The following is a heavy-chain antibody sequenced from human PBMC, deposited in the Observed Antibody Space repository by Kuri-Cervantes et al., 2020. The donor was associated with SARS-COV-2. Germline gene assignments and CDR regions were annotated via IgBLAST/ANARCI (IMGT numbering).Heavy chain of an antibody. Sequence: GESLKISCAASGFTFSDYYMSRNRQAPGKGLEWVSYISSSSSYTNYADSVKGRFTISRDNAKNSLYLQMNSLRAEDTAVYYCARDLYYYDSSGYYDYWGQGTLVTVSS. V-gene: IGHV3-11*05. D-gene: IGHD3-22*01. CDR1: GFTFSDYY. CDR2: ISSSSSYT. CDR3: ARDLYYYDSSGYYDY. J-gene: IGHJ4*02.